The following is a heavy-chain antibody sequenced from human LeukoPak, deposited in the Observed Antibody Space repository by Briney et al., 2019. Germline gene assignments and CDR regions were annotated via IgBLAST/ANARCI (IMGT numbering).Heavy chain of an antibody. Sequence: GGSLRLSCAASGFTFSSYSMNWVRQAPGKGLEWVSSISSSSSYIYYADSVKGRFTISRDNAKNSLYLQMNSLRAEDTAVYYCARDEAGICGMDVWGQGTTVTVSS. J-gene: IGHJ6*02. CDR3: ARDEAGICGMDV. D-gene: IGHD3-10*01. CDR1: GFTFSSYS. CDR2: ISSSSSYI. V-gene: IGHV3-21*01.